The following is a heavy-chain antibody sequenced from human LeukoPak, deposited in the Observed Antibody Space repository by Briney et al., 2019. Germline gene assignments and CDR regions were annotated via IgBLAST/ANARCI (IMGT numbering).Heavy chain of an antibody. J-gene: IGHJ4*02. CDR1: GYIFTKYD. V-gene: IGHV1-18*01. Sequence: ASVKVSCKTSGYIFTKYDISWVRQAPGQGPEWMGWITPYNGNAQSAPKFEGRVTMTTDTSASTAYLELRGLKSDDTAVYYCAKETKDGVFFDYWGQGTLVIVSS. CDR2: ITPYNGNA. D-gene: IGHD6-13*01. CDR3: AKETKDGVFFDY.